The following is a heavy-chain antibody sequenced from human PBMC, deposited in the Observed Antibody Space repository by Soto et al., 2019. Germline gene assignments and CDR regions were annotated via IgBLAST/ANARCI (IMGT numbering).Heavy chain of an antibody. CDR1: VLTFSSYA. J-gene: IGHJ6*03. Sequence: GGSPGICCASSVLTFSSYAMSWVRQDPGKGLEWVSAISGSGGSTYYADSVKGRFTISRDNSKNTLYLQMNSLRAEDTAVYYCAKASSGPAIHYYYYMDVWGKGTTVTVSS. D-gene: IGHD6-25*01. V-gene: IGHV3-23*01. CDR2: ISGSGGST. CDR3: AKASSGPAIHYYYYMDV.